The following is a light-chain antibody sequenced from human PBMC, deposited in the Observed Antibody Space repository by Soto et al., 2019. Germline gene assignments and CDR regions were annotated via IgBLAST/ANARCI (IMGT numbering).Light chain of an antibody. V-gene: IGKV3-11*01. CDR2: DAS. J-gene: IGKJ4*01. CDR3: QQRSNWLT. Sequence: EIVLTQSPVTLSLSLGERATLSCRASQSVSSYLAWYQQKPGQAPRLLIYDASNRATGIPARFSGSGSGTDFTLTISSLEPEDFSVYYCQQRSNWLTFGGGTKVDIK. CDR1: QSVSSY.